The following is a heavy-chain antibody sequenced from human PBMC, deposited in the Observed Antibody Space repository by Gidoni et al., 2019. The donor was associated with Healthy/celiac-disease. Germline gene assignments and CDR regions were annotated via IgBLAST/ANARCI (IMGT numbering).Heavy chain of an antibody. CDR3: AKGGDSNYYYYGMDV. D-gene: IGHD2-15*01. CDR2: ISGSGGST. V-gene: IGHV3-23*01. J-gene: IGHJ6*02. CDR1: GFTFSSYA. Sequence: EVQLLESGGGLVQPGGSLRLPCAASGFTFSSYAMSWVRQAPGKGLEWVSAISGSGGSTYYADSVKGRFTISRDNSKNTLYLQMNSLRAEDTAVYYCAKGGDSNYYYYGMDVWGQGTTVTVSS.